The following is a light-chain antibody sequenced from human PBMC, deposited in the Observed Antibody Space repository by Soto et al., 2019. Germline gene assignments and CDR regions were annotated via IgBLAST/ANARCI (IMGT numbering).Light chain of an antibody. V-gene: IGKV3-15*01. J-gene: IGKJ4*01. Sequence: ETVMTQSPATLSVSPGERATLSCRASQSVYSNLAWYQQKPGQAPRLLIYGASTRATGLPARFSGSGSGTEFTLPISRLQSEDFAVYYCQQYQNWPLTFGGGTKVEIK. CDR1: QSVYSN. CDR3: QQYQNWPLT. CDR2: GAS.